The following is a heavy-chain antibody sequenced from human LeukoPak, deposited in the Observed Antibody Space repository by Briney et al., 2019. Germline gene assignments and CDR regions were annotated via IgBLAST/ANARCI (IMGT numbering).Heavy chain of an antibody. V-gene: IGHV5-51*01. Sequence: GESLKISCKGSGYSFTSYWIGWVRQMPGKGLEWMGIIYPGDSDTRYSPSFQGQVTISADKSISTPYLQWSSLKASDTAMYYCARRYYYGSGSYFEYYFDYWGQGTLVTVSS. D-gene: IGHD3-10*01. CDR1: GYSFTSYW. CDR2: IYPGDSDT. CDR3: ARRYYYGSGSYFEYYFDY. J-gene: IGHJ4*02.